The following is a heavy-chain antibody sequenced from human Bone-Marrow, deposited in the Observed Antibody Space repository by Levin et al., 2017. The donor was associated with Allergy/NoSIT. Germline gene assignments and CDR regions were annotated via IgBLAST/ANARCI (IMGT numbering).Heavy chain of an antibody. CDR3: AKEKAGYSSGYDYFYGMDV. J-gene: IGHJ6*02. D-gene: IGHD5-18*01. CDR2: ISYDGSNK. CDR1: GFTFSTYG. V-gene: IGHV3-30*18. Sequence: GESLKISCAASGFTFSTYGIHWVRQAPGKGLEWVAVISYDGSNKYYADSVKGRFTISRDNSKNTLYLQMDSLRGEDTAVYYCAKEKAGYSSGYDYFYGMDVWGQGTMVTVSS.